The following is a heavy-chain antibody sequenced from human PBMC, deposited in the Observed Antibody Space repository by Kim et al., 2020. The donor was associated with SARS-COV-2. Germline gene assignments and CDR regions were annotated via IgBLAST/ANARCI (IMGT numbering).Heavy chain of an antibody. CDR3: AKVAGYSSSWPLMVYYYYGMDV. V-gene: IGHV3-23*01. CDR2: ISGSGGST. D-gene: IGHD6-13*01. J-gene: IGHJ6*02. CDR1: GFTFSSYA. Sequence: GGSLRLSCAASGFTFSSYAMSWVRQAPGKGLGWVSAISGSGGSTYYADSVKGRFTISRDNSKNTLYLQMNSLRAEDTAVYYCAKVAGYSSSWPLMVYYYYGMDVWGQGTTVTVSS.